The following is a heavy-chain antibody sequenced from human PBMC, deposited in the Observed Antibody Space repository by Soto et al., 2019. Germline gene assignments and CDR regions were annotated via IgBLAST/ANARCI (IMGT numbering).Heavy chain of an antibody. D-gene: IGHD3-3*01. J-gene: IGHJ2*01. CDR1: GGSISSSSYY. CDR2: IYYSGST. Sequence: SETLSLTCTVSGGSISSSSYYWGWIRQPPGKGLEWIGSIYYSGSTYYNPSLKSRVTISIDTSKNQFSLKLSSVTAADTAVYYXARGITIFGVVSWYFDLWGPGTLVTVSS. V-gene: IGHV4-39*01. CDR3: ARGITIFGVVSWYFDL.